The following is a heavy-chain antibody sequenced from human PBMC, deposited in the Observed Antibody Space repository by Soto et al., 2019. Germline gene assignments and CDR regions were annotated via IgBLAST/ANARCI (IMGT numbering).Heavy chain of an antibody. V-gene: IGHV3-48*02. D-gene: IGHD3-10*01. Sequence: GGSLRLSCAASGFTFSSYSMNWVRQAPGKGLEWVSYISSSSSTIYYADSVKGRFTISRDNAKNSLYLQMNSLRDEDTAVYYCARDRRPVTMVRGLFDYWGQGTLVTVSS. CDR2: ISSSSSTI. J-gene: IGHJ4*02. CDR1: GFTFSSYS. CDR3: ARDRRPVTMVRGLFDY.